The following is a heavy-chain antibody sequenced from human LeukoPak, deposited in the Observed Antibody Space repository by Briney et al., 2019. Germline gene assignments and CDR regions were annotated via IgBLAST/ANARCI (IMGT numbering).Heavy chain of an antibody. CDR2: ISSSGSTI. Sequence: PGGSLRLSCAASGFTFSSYEMNWVRQAQGKGLEWVSYISSSGSTIYYADSVKGRFTISRDNAKNSLYLQMNSLRAEDTAVYYCAREVRRDGYNFDYWGQGTLVTVSS. J-gene: IGHJ4*02. V-gene: IGHV3-48*03. CDR3: AREVRRDGYNFDY. CDR1: GFTFSSYE. D-gene: IGHD5-24*01.